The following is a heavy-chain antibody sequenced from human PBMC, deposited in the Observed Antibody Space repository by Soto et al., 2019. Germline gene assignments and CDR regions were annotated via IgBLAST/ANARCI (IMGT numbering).Heavy chain of an antibody. CDR2: IYYSGTT. J-gene: IGHJ4*02. CDR3: ARHFGYSSSWYVYFDY. V-gene: IGHV4-38-2*01. D-gene: IGHD6-13*01. Sequence: PSETLSLTCAVSGYSISSDYYWGWIRQPPGKGLEWIGSIYYSGTTYYNPSLKSRVTISVDTSKNQFSLRLRSVTAADTAVYYCARHFGYSSSWYVYFDYWGQGSLVTVSS. CDR1: GYSISSDYY.